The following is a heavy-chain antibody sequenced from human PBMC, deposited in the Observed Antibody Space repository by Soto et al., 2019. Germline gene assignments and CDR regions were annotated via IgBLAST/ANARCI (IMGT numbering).Heavy chain of an antibody. Sequence: QVQLQESGPGLVKPSETLSLTCTVSGGSISSYYWSWIRQPPGKGLEWIGYIYYSGSTNYNPSLKSRATISVDTSKNQFSLKLSSVTAADTAVYYCARQFYGSGSRGAFDIWGQGTMVTVSS. D-gene: IGHD3-10*01. J-gene: IGHJ3*02. CDR2: IYYSGST. CDR3: ARQFYGSGSRGAFDI. V-gene: IGHV4-59*08. CDR1: GGSISSYY.